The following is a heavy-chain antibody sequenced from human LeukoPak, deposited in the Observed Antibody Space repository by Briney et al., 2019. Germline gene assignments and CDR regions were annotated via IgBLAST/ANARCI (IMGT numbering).Heavy chain of an antibody. CDR1: GGTFSSYA. J-gene: IGHJ5*02. CDR2: IIPIFGTA. D-gene: IGHD1-20*01. CDR3: ARARNWNHNWFDP. V-gene: IGHV1-69*05. Sequence: ASVKVSCKASGGTFSSYAISWVRQAPGQELEWMGGIIPIFGTANYAQKFQGRVTITTDESTSTAYMELSSLRSEDTAVYYCARARNWNHNWFDPWGRGTLVTVSS.